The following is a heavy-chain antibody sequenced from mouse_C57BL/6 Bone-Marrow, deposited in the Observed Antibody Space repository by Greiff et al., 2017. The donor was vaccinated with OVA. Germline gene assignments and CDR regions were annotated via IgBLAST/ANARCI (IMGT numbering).Heavy chain of an antibody. CDR2: ILPGSGST. V-gene: IGHV1-9*01. D-gene: IGHD2-10*02. Sequence: VKLQQSGAELMKPGASVKLSCKATGYTFTGYWIEWVKQRPGHGLEWIGEILPGSGSTNYNEKFKGKATFTADTSSNTAYMQLSSLTTEDSAIYYCARLRRYGNYPYWYFDVWGTGTTVTVSS. J-gene: IGHJ1*03. CDR3: ARLRRYGNYPYWYFDV. CDR1: GYTFTGYW.